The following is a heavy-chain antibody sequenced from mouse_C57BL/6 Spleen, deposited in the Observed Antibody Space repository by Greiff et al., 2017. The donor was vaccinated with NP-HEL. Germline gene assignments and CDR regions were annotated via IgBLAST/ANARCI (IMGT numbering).Heavy chain of an antibody. D-gene: IGHD1-2*01. CDR2: IDPETGGT. CDR3: TRRLFAY. V-gene: IGHV1-15*01. J-gene: IGHJ3*01. Sequence: VQLQQSGAELVRPGASVTLSCKASGYTFTDYEMHWVKQTPVHGLEWIGAIDPETGGTAYKQKFKGKAILTADKSSSTAYMELRSLTSEDSAVYYCTRRLFAYWGQGTLVTVSA. CDR1: GYTFTDYE.